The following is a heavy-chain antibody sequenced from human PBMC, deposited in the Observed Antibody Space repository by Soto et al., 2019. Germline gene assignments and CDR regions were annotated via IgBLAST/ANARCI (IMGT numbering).Heavy chain of an antibody. CDR2: IWYDGSNK. V-gene: IGHV3-33*01. Sequence: GGSLRLSCAASGFTFSSYGMHWVRQAPGKGLEWVAVIWYDGSNKYYADSVKGRFTISRDNSKNTLYLQMNSLRAEDTAVYYCARGYLWFGELLAFDPWGQGTLVTVS. D-gene: IGHD3-10*01. J-gene: IGHJ5*02. CDR1: GFTFSSYG. CDR3: ARGYLWFGELLAFDP.